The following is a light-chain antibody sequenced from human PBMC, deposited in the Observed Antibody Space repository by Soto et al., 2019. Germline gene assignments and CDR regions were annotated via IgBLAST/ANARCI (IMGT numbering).Light chain of an antibody. V-gene: IGKV1-39*01. CDR1: QSISSY. Sequence: DIQMTQSPSSLSASVGDRVTITCRAGQSISSYLNWYQQKKGKAPKLLIYAASSLQSGVPSRFSGSGSGTDFTLTISSLQPEDFETYYCQQSYSNPITFGQGTRLEIK. CDR2: AAS. J-gene: IGKJ5*01. CDR3: QQSYSNPIT.